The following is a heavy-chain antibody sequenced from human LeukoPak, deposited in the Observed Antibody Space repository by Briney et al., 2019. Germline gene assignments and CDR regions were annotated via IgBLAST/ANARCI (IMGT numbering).Heavy chain of an antibody. CDR3: AKDLNWSMDY. CDR2: ISYDGSNK. D-gene: IGHD1-20*01. J-gene: IGHJ4*02. Sequence: GGSLRLSCAASGFTFSSYGMHWVRQAPGKGLEWVAVISYDGSNKYYADSVKGRFTISRDNSKNTLYLQMNSLRAEDTAVYYGAKDLNWSMDYWGQGTLVTVSS. CDR1: GFTFSSYG. V-gene: IGHV3-30*18.